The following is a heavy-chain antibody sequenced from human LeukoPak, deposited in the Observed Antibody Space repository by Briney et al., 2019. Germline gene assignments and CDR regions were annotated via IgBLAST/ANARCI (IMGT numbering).Heavy chain of an antibody. CDR3: ATTSYYDSSGYYYY. D-gene: IGHD3-22*01. CDR2: ISGSGGST. Sequence: GGSLRLSCAASGFTFSSYAMSCVRQAPGKGLEWVSAISGSGGSTYYADSVKGRFTISRDNSKNTLYLQMNSLRAEDTAVYYCATTSYYDSSGYYYYWGQGTLVTVSS. J-gene: IGHJ4*02. V-gene: IGHV3-23*01. CDR1: GFTFSSYA.